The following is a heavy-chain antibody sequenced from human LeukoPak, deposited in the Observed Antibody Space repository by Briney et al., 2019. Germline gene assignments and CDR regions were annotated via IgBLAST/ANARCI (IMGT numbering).Heavy chain of an antibody. CDR3: AKVSLNMVNDAFDI. Sequence: GGSLRLSCAASGFTFSDYYMSWIRQAPGKGLEWVPYISSSGSTIYYADSVKGRFTISRDNSKNTLYLQMNSLRAEDMAMYYCAKVSLNMVNDAFDIWGQGTMVSVSS. V-gene: IGHV3-11*04. CDR1: GFTFSDYY. J-gene: IGHJ3*02. CDR2: ISSSGSTI. D-gene: IGHD4/OR15-4a*01.